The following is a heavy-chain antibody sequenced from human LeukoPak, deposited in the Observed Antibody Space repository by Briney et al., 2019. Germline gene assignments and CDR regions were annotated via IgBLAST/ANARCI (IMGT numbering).Heavy chain of an antibody. J-gene: IGHJ3*02. CDR3: ATTGQAHDFWSVFDI. CDR1: GYSFTNYW. D-gene: IGHD3-3*01. V-gene: IGHV5-51*01. Sequence: GESLKISCKGSGYSFTNYWIAWVRQMPGKGLEWMGIIYPHDSDIRYSPPFQGQVTISADKSISTAYLQWSSLKASDTAMYYCATTGQAHDFWSVFDIWGQGTMVTVSS. CDR2: IYPHDSDI.